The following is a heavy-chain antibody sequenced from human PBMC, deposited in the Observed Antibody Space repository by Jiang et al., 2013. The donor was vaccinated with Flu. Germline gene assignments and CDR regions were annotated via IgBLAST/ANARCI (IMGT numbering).Heavy chain of an antibody. CDR3: VRDPPEIHSGLDV. J-gene: IGHJ6*02. CDR2: TYYRGQWYY. V-gene: IGHV6-1*01. CDR1: GTVSLTTVLL. D-gene: IGHD1-14*01. Sequence: LTCAISGTVSLTTVLLGTGSGSPHSRGLEWLGRTYYRGQWYYNYAESVKGRLTISPDTTKNQFSLHLSSVTPEDTAIYYCVRDPPEIHSGLDVWGQGTTVTVSS.